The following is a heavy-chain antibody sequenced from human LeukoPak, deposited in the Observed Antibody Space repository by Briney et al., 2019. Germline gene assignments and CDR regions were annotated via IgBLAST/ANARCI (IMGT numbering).Heavy chain of an antibody. V-gene: IGHV4-39*07. Sequence: SETLSLTCTVSGGSISSSSYYWGWIRQPPGEGLEWIGSIYYSGNAYYNPSLKSRVTISVDTSKNQLSLKLSSVTAADTAVYYCARDTYYYGSGSYRLDYWGQGTLVTVSS. CDR3: ARDTYYYGSGSYRLDY. CDR1: GGSISSSSYY. J-gene: IGHJ4*02. D-gene: IGHD3-10*01. CDR2: IYYSGNA.